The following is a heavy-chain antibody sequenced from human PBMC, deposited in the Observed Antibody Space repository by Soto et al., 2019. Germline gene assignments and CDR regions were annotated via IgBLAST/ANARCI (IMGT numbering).Heavy chain of an antibody. CDR2: ISYDGSNK. J-gene: IGHJ4*02. V-gene: IGHV3-30*18. CDR1: GFTFSSYG. CDR3: AKDLSGGIKHQLPDY. D-gene: IGHD6-13*01. Sequence: QVQLVESGGGVVQPGRSLRLSCAASGFTFSSYGMHWVRQAPGKGREWVAVISYDGSNKYYADSVKGRFTISRDNSKNTLYLQMNSLRAEDTAVYYCAKDLSGGIKHQLPDYWGQGTLVTVSS.